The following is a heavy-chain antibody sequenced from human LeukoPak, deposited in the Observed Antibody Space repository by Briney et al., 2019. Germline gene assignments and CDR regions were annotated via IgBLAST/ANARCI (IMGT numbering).Heavy chain of an antibody. CDR2: IWYDGGTK. V-gene: IGHV3-33*06. CDR1: GFIFSNYV. Sequence: PGRSLRLSCSASGFIFSNYVMHWVRQAPGKGLEWVAVIWYDGGTKYYVDAVKGRFTISRGNSKNTLYLQMNSLRAEDTAVYYCAKDGGSSGWYDYFDYWGQGTLVTVSS. CDR3: AKDGGSSGWYDYFDY. D-gene: IGHD6-19*01. J-gene: IGHJ4*02.